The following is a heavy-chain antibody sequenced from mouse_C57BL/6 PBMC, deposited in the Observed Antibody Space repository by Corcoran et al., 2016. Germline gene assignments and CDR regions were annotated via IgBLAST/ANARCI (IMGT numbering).Heavy chain of an antibody. Sequence: QIQLVQSGPELKKPGETVKISCKASGYTFTTYGMSWVKQAPGKGLKWMGWINTYSGVPTYADDFKGRFAFSLETSASTAYLQINNLKNEDTATYFCARTPLPGMDYWGQGTSVTVSS. D-gene: IGHD2-10*01. CDR3: ARTPLPGMDY. J-gene: IGHJ4*01. CDR2: INTYSGVP. V-gene: IGHV9-3*01. CDR1: GYTFTTYG.